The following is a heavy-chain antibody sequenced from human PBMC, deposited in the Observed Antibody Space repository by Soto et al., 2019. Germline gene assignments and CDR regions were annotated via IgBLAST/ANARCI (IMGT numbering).Heavy chain of an antibody. CDR2: ISWNSGSI. V-gene: IGHV3-9*01. CDR3: AKGRLRFLEWVDY. Sequence: EVQLVESGGGLVQPGRSLRLSCAASGFTFDDYAMHWVRQAPGKGLEWVSGISWNSGSIGYADSVKGRFTISRDNAKNSLYLQMNSPRAEDTALYYCAKGRLRFLEWVDYWGQGTLVTVSS. CDR1: GFTFDDYA. D-gene: IGHD3-3*01. J-gene: IGHJ4*02.